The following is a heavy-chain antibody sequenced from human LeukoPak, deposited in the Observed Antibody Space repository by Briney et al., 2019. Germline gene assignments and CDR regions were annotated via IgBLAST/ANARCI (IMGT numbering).Heavy chain of an antibody. V-gene: IGHV3-7*01. D-gene: IGHD6-19*01. CDR2: INQDESER. CDR1: GFTFSRYW. Sequence: PGGSLRLSCATSGFTFSRYWMSWVRQAPGKGLEWVANINQDESERNYVDSVKGRFTISRDKAKNSLDLQMNSLRAEDTAVYYCARDGNGEWLAQYGFDVWGQGTMVTVAS. CDR3: ARDGNGEWLAQYGFDV. J-gene: IGHJ3*01.